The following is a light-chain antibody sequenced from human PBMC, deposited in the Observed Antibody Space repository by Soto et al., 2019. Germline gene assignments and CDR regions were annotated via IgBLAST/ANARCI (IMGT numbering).Light chain of an antibody. CDR2: GAS. CDR1: QSVSSXY. J-gene: IGKJ2*01. CDR3: QQYGSSPYT. V-gene: IGKV3-20*01. Sequence: EIVLTQSPGTLSLSPGERATLSCRASQSVSSXYLAWYQQKPGQAPRLLIYGASSRATGIPDRFSGSGSGTDFTLTISXLEPEDFAVYYCQQYGSSPYTCGQGTKLEIK.